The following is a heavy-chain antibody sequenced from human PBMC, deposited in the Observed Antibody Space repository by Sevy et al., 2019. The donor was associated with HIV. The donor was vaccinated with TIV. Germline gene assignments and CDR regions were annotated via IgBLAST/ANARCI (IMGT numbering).Heavy chain of an antibody. CDR2: ISYDGSEK. V-gene: IGHV3-30*18. CDR3: AKMQGGGNEYGSVDV. D-gene: IGHD6-19*01. CDR1: GFIFSTYG. J-gene: IGHJ6*02. Sequence: GGSLRLSCAASGFIFSTYGIHWVRQAPGKGLEWVAVISYDGSEKYYADSVRGRFTISRDNSKDTLYLQMNSLRVEDTAIYKGAKMQGGGNEYGSVDVWGQGTTVTVSS.